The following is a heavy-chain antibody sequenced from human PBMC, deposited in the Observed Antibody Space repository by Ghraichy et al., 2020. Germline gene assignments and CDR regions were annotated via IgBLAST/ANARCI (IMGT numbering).Heavy chain of an antibody. V-gene: IGHV3-7*01. D-gene: IGHD2-15*01. J-gene: IGHJ4*02. CDR1: GFSFSSYW. CDR3: ARGEEIVVVVAAPTY. Sequence: GGSLRLSCAASGFSFSSYWMHWVRQAPGKGLEWVANINQDGSEKYYVDSVKGRFTISRDNAKNSLYLQMNSLRAEDTAVYYCARGEEIVVVVAAPTYWGQGTLVTVSS. CDR2: INQDGSEK.